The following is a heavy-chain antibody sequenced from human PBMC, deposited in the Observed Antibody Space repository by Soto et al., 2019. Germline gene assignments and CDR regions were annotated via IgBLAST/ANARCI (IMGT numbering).Heavy chain of an antibody. D-gene: IGHD2-15*01. Sequence: TSVTLSLTYAVSGDSISSYYCMWIRQPPGKGLEWIGYIYYSGSTNYNPSLKSRVTISVDRSKNQSSLKLSSVTAADTAVYYCARRWGRSFDYWGQGTLVTVSS. V-gene: IGHV4-59*12. CDR1: GDSISSYY. CDR3: ARRWGRSFDY. J-gene: IGHJ4*02. CDR2: IYYSGST.